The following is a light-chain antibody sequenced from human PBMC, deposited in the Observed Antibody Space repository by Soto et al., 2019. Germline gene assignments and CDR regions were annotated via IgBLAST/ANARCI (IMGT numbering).Light chain of an antibody. V-gene: IGKV3-11*01. CDR2: DAS. CDR3: QQSSNRLYT. CDR1: QSVSSY. Sequence: EIVLTQSPATLSLSPGERATLSCRASQSVSSYLAWYQQKPGQAPRLLIYDASNRATGIPARFSGSGSGADFTLTISSVDSKDVAVYCWQQSSNRLYTFGQGTKVAIK. J-gene: IGKJ2*01.